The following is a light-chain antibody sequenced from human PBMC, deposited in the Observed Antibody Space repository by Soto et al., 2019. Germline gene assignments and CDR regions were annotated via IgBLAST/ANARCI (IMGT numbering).Light chain of an antibody. CDR2: LNSDGSH. V-gene: IGLV4-69*01. CDR1: SGHSSYA. J-gene: IGLJ3*02. Sequence: QLVLTQSPSASASLGASVKLTCTLSSGHSSYAIAWHQQQPEKGPRYLMKLNSDGSHSKGDGIPDRFSVSSSGAERYLTIYSLQSEDEADYYCQTWGTGIWVFGGGTQLTVL. CDR3: QTWGTGIWV.